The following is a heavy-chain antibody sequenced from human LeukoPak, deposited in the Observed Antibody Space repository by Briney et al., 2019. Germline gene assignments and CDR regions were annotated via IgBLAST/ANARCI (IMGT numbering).Heavy chain of an antibody. CDR1: GYTFTSYG. Sequence: ASVKVSCKASGYTFTSYGISWVRQAPGQGLEWMGWISAYNGNTNYAQKLQGRVTMTTDTSTSTAYMELRSLRSDDTAVYYCAREGSYCSSTSCYTDGDYWGQGTLVTVSS. V-gene: IGHV1-18*01. D-gene: IGHD2-2*02. J-gene: IGHJ4*02. CDR3: AREGSYCSSTSCYTDGDY. CDR2: ISAYNGNT.